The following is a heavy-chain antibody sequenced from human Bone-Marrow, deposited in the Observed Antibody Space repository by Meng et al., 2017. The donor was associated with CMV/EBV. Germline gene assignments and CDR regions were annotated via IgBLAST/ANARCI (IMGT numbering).Heavy chain of an antibody. D-gene: IGHD3-10*01. CDR2: ISSSSRYI. CDR3: ARLLYDYYGSGTCDY. V-gene: IGHV3-21*01. CDR1: GFTFSSYS. J-gene: IGHJ4*02. Sequence: GGSLRLSCAASGFTFSSYSMNWVRQAPGKGLEWVSSISSSSRYIYYADSVKGRFTIARDNAKNSLYLQMNSLRAEDTAVYYCARLLYDYYGSGTCDYWGQGTLATVSS.